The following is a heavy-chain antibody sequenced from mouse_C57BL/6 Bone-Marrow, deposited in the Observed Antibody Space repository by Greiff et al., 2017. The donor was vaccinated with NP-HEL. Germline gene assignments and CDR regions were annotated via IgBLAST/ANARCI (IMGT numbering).Heavy chain of an antibody. J-gene: IGHJ1*03. CDR2: LWSGGST. V-gene: IGHV2-2*01. Sequence: VKLQESGPGLVQPSQSLSITCTVSGFSLTSYGVHWVRQSPGKGLEWLGVLWSGGSTDYNAAFISRLCISKDNSKSQVFCKMNKLQADDTAIYYCARNYYGSSYWYFDVWGTGTTVTVSS. CDR1: GFSLTSYG. CDR3: ARNYYGSSYWYFDV. D-gene: IGHD1-1*01.